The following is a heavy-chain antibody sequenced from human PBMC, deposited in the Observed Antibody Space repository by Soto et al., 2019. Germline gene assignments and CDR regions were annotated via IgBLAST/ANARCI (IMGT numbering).Heavy chain of an antibody. CDR3: ARGEGGYSYGYYYYYGMDV. V-gene: IGHV3-30-3*01. CDR2: ISYDGSNK. D-gene: IGHD5-18*01. Sequence: GGSLRLSCAASGFTFSSYAMHWVRQAPGKGLEWVAVISYDGSNKYYADSVKGRFTISRDNSKNTLYLQMNSLRAEDTAVYYCARGEGGYSYGYYYYYGMDVWGQGTTVTVSS. CDR1: GFTFSSYA. J-gene: IGHJ6*02.